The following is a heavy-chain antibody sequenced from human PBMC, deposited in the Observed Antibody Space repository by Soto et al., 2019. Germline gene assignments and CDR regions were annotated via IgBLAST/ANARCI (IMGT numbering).Heavy chain of an antibody. V-gene: IGHV1-18*01. D-gene: IGHD6-19*01. J-gene: IGHJ4*02. Sequence: QVQLVQSGAEVKKPGGSVKVSGKATGFTFTSYGFSWVRQAPGEGLEWMGWVSAYNGYTTYAQKLQGRVTMTTDTSTNTAYMELRSLRSDDTAVYYCARAGRSIAVALSDSWGQGTLVTVSS. CDR2: VSAYNGYT. CDR1: GFTFTSYG. CDR3: ARAGRSIAVALSDS.